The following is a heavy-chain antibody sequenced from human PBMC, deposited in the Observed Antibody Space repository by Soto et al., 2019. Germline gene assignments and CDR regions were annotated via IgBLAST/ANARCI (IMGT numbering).Heavy chain of an antibody. CDR3: ARVGVAYGDYPEAFDI. V-gene: IGHV4-59*01. CDR2: IYYSGST. CDR1: GGSISSYY. D-gene: IGHD4-17*01. J-gene: IGHJ3*02. Sequence: SETLSLTCTVSGGSISSYYWSWIRQPPGKGLEWIGYIYYSGSTNYNPSLKSRVTISVDTSKNQFSLKLSSVTAADTAVYYCARVGVAYGDYPEAFDIWGQGTMVTVS.